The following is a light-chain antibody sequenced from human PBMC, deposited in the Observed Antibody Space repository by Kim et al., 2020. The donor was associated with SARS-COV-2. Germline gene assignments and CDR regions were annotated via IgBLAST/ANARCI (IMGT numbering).Light chain of an antibody. V-gene: IGLV1-44*01. J-gene: IGLJ3*02. CDR2: SND. CDR1: RSNIGSNV. CDR3: AAWDDSLNGSV. Sequence: GRRVTISCSGGRSNIGSNVVNWYQQLPGTAPKLLIYSNDYRPSGVPDRFSGSKSGTSASLDISGLQSEDEADYYCAAWDDSLNGSVFGGGTQLTVL.